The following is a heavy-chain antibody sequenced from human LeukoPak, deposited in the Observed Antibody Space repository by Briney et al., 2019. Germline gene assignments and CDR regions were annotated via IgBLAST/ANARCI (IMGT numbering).Heavy chain of an antibody. V-gene: IGHV1-18*01. CDR1: GYTFTSYG. Sequence: GASVKVSCKDSGYTFTSYGISWVRQAPGQGLEWMGWNSAYNGNTNYAQKLQGRVTMTTDTSTSTAYMELRSLRSDDTAVYYCARDLIYYDSSGYPDDYWGQGTLVTVSS. D-gene: IGHD3-22*01. CDR3: ARDLIYYDSSGYPDDY. CDR2: NSAYNGNT. J-gene: IGHJ4*02.